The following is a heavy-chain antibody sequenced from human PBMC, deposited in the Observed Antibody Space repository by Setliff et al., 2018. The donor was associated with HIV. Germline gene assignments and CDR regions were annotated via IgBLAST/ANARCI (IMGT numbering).Heavy chain of an antibody. CDR3: ATERWLYQNFDS. CDR1: GVSINRTDHY. J-gene: IGHJ4*02. Sequence: SETLSLTCSVSGVSINRTDHYWGWIRQPAGKGLEWLGRIHIGGNTNYNPSLKSRVTMSVDTSKNQFSLNLNSVTATDTAIYYCATERWLYQNFDSWGQGTQVTVSS. D-gene: IGHD3-16*01. CDR2: IHIGGNT. V-gene: IGHV4-61*02.